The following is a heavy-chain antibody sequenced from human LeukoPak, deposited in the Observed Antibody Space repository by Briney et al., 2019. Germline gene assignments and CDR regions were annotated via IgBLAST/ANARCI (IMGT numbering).Heavy chain of an antibody. V-gene: IGHV3-74*01. D-gene: IGHD2-2*01. CDR2: INSDGSST. J-gene: IGHJ4*02. Sequence: GGSLRLSCAASGFTFSSYWMHWVRQAPGKGLVWVSRINSDGSSTSYADSVKGRFTISRDNAKNSLYLQMNSLRAEDTALYYCARTRVPAAPFDYWGQGTLVTVSS. CDR1: GFTFSSYW. CDR3: ARTRVPAAPFDY.